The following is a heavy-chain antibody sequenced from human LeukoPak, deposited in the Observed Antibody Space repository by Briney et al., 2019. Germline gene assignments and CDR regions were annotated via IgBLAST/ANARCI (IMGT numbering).Heavy chain of an antibody. CDR2: IYYSGST. CDR1: GGSISSGGYY. Sequence: TLSLTCTVSGGSISSGGYYWSWVRQHPGKGLEWIGYIYYSGSTYYNPSLKSRVTISVDTSKNQFSLKLSSVTAADTAVYYCARMHCSGGSCYTAYFDYWGQGTLVTVSS. D-gene: IGHD2-15*01. J-gene: IGHJ4*02. CDR3: ARMHCSGGSCYTAYFDY. V-gene: IGHV4-31*03.